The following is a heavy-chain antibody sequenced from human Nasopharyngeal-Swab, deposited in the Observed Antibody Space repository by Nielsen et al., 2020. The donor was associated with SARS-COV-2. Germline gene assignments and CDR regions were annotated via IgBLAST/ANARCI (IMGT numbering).Heavy chain of an antibody. Sequence: WVRQAPGQGLEWMGGIIPIFGTANYAQKFQGRVTITADKSTSTAYMELSSLRPEDTAVYYCARTVDIVATISWAGYYYYGMDVWGQGTTVTVSS. D-gene: IGHD5-12*01. J-gene: IGHJ6*02. V-gene: IGHV1-69*06. CDR3: ARTVDIVATISWAGYYYYGMDV. CDR2: IIPIFGTA.